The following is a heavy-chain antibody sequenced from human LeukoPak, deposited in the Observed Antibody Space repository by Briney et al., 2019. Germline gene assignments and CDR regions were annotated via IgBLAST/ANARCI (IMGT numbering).Heavy chain of an antibody. CDR2: ISSSSSYI. Sequence: PGGSLRLSCAASGFTFSSYSMNWVRQAPGKGLEWVSSISSSSSYIYYADSVKGRFTISRDNAKNSLYLQMNSLRAEDTAVYYCARDQTPQKYSSSWYYYYGMDVWGQGTTVTVSS. J-gene: IGHJ6*02. V-gene: IGHV3-21*01. CDR3: ARDQTPQKYSSSWYYYYGMDV. D-gene: IGHD6-13*01. CDR1: GFTFSSYS.